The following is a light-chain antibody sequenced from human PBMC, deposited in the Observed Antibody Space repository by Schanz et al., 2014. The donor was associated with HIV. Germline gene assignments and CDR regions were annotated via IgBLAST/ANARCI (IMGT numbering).Light chain of an antibody. CDR1: QTVNNNY. J-gene: IGKJ2*02. CDR2: GAS. Sequence: EIVLTQSPGTLSLSPGERVTLSCRASQTVNNNYLAWYQQKPGQAPRLLIYGASSRATGIPDRFSGSGSGTDFTLTISRLESEDFAVYYCQHYGSSPPWTFGQGTKLEIK. V-gene: IGKV3-20*01. CDR3: QHYGSSPPWT.